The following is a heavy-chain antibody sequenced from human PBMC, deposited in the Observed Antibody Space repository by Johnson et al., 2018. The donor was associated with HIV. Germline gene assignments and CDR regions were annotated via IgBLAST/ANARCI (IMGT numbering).Heavy chain of an antibody. Sequence: QVQLVESGGGLVQPGGSLRLSCAGSGFIFSSYGMHWVRQAPGKGLEWVAFIRYDGRNNYYADSVKGRFTISRDSSKNTLYLQMSGLTAEDTAVYYCGRSSSYWGHDAFDIWGQGTMVTVSS. J-gene: IGHJ3*02. V-gene: IGHV3-30*02. D-gene: IGHD3-16*01. CDR3: GRSSSYWGHDAFDI. CDR1: GFIFSSYG. CDR2: IRYDGRNN.